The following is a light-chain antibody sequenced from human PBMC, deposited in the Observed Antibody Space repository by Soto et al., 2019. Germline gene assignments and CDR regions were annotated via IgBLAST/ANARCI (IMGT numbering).Light chain of an antibody. CDR2: QDS. CDR1: KLGNKY. CDR3: QAWDSSTAV. V-gene: IGLV3-1*01. Sequence: SSELTQPPSVSVSPGQTASITCSGDKLGNKYACWYRQKPGQSPVLVIYQDSKRPSGIPERFSGSTSGNIATLTISGTQAMDEADYFCQAWDSSTAVFGTGTKVTVL. J-gene: IGLJ1*01.